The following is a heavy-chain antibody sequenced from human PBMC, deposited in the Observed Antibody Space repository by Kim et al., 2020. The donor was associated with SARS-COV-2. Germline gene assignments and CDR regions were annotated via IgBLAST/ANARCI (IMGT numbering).Heavy chain of an antibody. Sequence: GGSLRLSCAVSEFIFRDSWLTWVRQPPGEGLQWMANINQDASQIFYGDSVRGRFTVARDNAKNSLYLEMNSLRFDDSAVYYCAIGLGYFGGRSWYFDLWGRGTLVAVSS. D-gene: IGHD2-21*01. CDR2: INQDASQI. CDR1: EFIFRDSW. V-gene: IGHV3-7*01. J-gene: IGHJ2*01. CDR3: AIGLGYFGGRSWYFDL.